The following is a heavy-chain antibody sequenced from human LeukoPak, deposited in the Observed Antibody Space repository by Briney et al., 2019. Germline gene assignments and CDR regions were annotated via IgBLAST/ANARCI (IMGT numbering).Heavy chain of an antibody. CDR2: INPNNGAT. CDR1: GYRFPSYY. V-gene: IGHV1-2*02. CDR3: ARDHGTDGTTFTLNFDC. J-gene: IGHJ4*02. Sequence: ASVKVSCKASGYRFPSYYIHWVRQAPGQGLECMGWINPNNGATKYAQKFQGGVTLTTDTSLTTVFMELTWLTSDDTATYYCARDHGTDGTTFTLNFDCWGQGTLVTVSS. D-gene: IGHD1-1*01.